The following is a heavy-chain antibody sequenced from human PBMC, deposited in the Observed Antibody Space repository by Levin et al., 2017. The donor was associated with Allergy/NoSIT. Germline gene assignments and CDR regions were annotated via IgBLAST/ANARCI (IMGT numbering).Heavy chain of an antibody. Sequence: ASVKVSCKASGYTFTGYYIHWVRQAPGQGLEWMGWINPDSGGTNHAQKFQDWVSMTRDTSISTVYMELSRLKSDDTAVYYCAGEDIVPTMRGHYNGLDVWGQGTTVTVSS. J-gene: IGHJ6*02. V-gene: IGHV1-2*04. CDR1: GYTFTGYY. D-gene: IGHD5-12*01. CDR2: INPDSGGT. CDR3: AGEDIVPTMRGHYNGLDV.